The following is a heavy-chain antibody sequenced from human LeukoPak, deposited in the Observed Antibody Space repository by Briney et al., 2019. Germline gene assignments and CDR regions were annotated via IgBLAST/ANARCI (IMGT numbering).Heavy chain of an antibody. CDR3: ARDWGAYYHFFDY. CDR2: IKQDGSER. V-gene: IGHV3-7*01. J-gene: IGHJ4*02. Sequence: LPGGSLRLSCEASGFSMSVYWVSWVRQAPGKGLEWVGNIKQDGSERNYVDSVKGRFTISRDNAKKSLYLQMNSLRAEDTAVYYCARDWGAYYHFFDYWGQGTLVTVSS. D-gene: IGHD3-22*01. CDR1: GFSMSVYW.